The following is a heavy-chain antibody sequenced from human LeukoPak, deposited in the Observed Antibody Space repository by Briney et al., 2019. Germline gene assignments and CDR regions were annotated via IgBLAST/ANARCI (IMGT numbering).Heavy chain of an antibody. D-gene: IGHD2-21*01. V-gene: IGHV3-48*03. CDR1: GFTFSHYE. J-gene: IGHJ4*02. Sequence: GGSLRLSCAASGFTFSHYEMNWLRQAPGKAPEFVAYISDGGGSTKYYAASVTGRFIISRDNAMQSVYLQMSSLRVEDTANYFCAIDSARGGYDPYCFDAWGQGVLVSVSA. CDR3: AIDSARGGYDPYCFDA. CDR2: ISDGGGSTK.